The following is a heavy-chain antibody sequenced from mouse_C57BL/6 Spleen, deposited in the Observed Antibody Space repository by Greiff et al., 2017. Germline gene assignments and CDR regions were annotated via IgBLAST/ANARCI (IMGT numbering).Heavy chain of an antibody. CDR2: ISSGGDYI. V-gene: IGHV5-9-1*02. D-gene: IGHD2-4*01. CDR3: TREADYYDYDVLAWFAY. CDR1: GFTFSSYA. J-gene: IGHJ3*01. Sequence: EVKVEESGEGLVKPGGSLKLSCAASGFTFSSYAMSWVRQTPEKRLEWVAYISSGGDYIYYADTVKGRFTISRDNARNTLYLQMSSLKSEDTAMYYCTREADYYDYDVLAWFAYWGQGTLVTVSA.